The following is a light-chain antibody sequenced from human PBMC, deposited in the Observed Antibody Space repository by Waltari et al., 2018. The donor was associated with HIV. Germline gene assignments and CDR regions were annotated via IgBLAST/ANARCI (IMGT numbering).Light chain of an antibody. J-gene: IGKJ3*01. CDR3: QKYNSAPQGFT. CDR2: AAS. V-gene: IGKV1-27*01. Sequence: DIQMTQSPSSLSASVGDRVTITCRASQCISSYLAWYQQRPGKVPKLLIYAASTLQSGVPSRFSGSGSGTDFTLTISSLQPEDVATYYCQKYNSAPQGFTFGPGTKVDIK. CDR1: QCISSY.